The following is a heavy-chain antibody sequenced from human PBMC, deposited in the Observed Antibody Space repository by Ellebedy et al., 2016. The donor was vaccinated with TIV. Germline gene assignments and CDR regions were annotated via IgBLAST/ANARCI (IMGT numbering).Heavy chain of an antibody. CDR3: AKSPVYTGSSYFDY. CDR1: GFTFSDYA. J-gene: IGHJ4*02. CDR2: IRFDGNDK. D-gene: IGHD5-12*01. Sequence: GESLKISCAASGFTFSDYAMHWVRQAPGKGLEWVAFIRFDGNDKTSVEGRFAVSRDNSKNTLYLQISNLTTEDTAVYHCAKSPVYTGSSYFDYWGQGTLVTVSS. V-gene: IGHV3-30*02.